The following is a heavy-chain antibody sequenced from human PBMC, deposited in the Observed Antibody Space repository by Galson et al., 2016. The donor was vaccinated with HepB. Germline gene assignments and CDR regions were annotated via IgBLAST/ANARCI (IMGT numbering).Heavy chain of an antibody. J-gene: IGHJ3*01. CDR2: SRNRANSCTT. D-gene: IGHD4-17*01. Sequence: SLRLSCAASGFTFSSYGMHWVRQAPGKGLEWVGRSRNRANSCTTEYAASVEGRFTISRDNSRNSLYLQMNNLKSEDTAVYYCASYYGDYSSSAFDLWGQGTMVTVSS. V-gene: IGHV3-72*01. CDR1: GFTFSSYG. CDR3: ASYYGDYSSSAFDL.